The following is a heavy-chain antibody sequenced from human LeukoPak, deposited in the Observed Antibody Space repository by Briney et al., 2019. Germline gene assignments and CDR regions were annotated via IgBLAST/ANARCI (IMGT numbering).Heavy chain of an antibody. CDR2: ISYDGSNK. CDR1: GFTFSSYA. D-gene: IGHD2-2*01. Sequence: GGSLRLSCAASGFTFSSYAMHWVRQAPGKGLEWVAVISYDGSNKYYADSVKGRFTISRDNSKNTLYLQMNSLRAEDTAVYYCASLRPAAMHVEKGDWFDPWGQGTLVTVSS. V-gene: IGHV3-30*01. CDR3: ASLRPAAMHVEKGDWFDP. J-gene: IGHJ5*02.